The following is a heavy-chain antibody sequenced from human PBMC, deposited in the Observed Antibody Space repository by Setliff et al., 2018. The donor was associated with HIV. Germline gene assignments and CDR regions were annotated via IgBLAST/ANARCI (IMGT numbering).Heavy chain of an antibody. D-gene: IGHD1-26*01. CDR3: ARAYSGSFDYYEYSYYGMDV. CDR1: GYTFTSYG. CDR2: ISAYSGNT. Sequence: VASVKVSCKASGYTFTSYGISWVRQAPGQGLEWMGWISAYSGNTNYAQKLQGRVTMTTDTSTSTAYMELRSLRSDDTAVYYCARAYSGSFDYYEYSYYGMDVWGQGTTVTVSS. J-gene: IGHJ6*02. V-gene: IGHV1-18*01.